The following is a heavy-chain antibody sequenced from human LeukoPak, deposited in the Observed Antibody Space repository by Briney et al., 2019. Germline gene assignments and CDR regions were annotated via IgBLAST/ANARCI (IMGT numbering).Heavy chain of an antibody. J-gene: IGHJ4*02. CDR2: IYSGGST. CDR3: ARDRIAVAGSV. Sequence: PGGSLRLSCAASGFTVSSNYMSWVRQAPGKGLERVSVIYSGGSTYYADSVKGRFTISRDNSKNTLYLQMNSLRAEDTAVYYCARDRIAVAGSVWGQGTLVTVSS. D-gene: IGHD6-19*01. V-gene: IGHV3-66*02. CDR1: GFTVSSNY.